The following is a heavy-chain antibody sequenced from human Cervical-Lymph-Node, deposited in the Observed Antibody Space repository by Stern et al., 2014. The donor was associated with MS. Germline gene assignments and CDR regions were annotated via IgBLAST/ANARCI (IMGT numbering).Heavy chain of an antibody. CDR3: ARAPYFYGSGSFG. CDR1: GGSISRTNW. D-gene: IGHD3-10*01. CDR2: IYHSGTT. Sequence: QLQLQESGPGLVKPSGTLSLTCTVSGGSISRTNWWTWVRQTPGKGLEWIGEIYHSGTTNYNPSLKSRVTLSVDRSKNNFSLKLNSVTAADTAVYYCARAPYFYGSGSFGWGQGILVTVSS. J-gene: IGHJ4*02. V-gene: IGHV4-4*02.